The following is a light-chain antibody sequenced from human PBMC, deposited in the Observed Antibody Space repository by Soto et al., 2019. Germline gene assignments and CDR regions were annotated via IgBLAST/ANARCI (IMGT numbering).Light chain of an antibody. V-gene: IGKV1-39*01. CDR1: QSISSY. J-gene: IGKJ3*01. Sequence: DIQMTQSPSSLSASVGDRVTITCRASQSISSYLNWYQQKPGKAPNLLIYAASSLQSGVPSKFSGSGSGTDFTLTISSLQPEDFATYYCQQSYSSHFSFGPGTKVDIK. CDR3: QQSYSSHFS. CDR2: AAS.